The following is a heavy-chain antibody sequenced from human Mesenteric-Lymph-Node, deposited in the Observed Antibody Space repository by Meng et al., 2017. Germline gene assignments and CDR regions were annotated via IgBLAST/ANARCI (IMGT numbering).Heavy chain of an antibody. CDR1: GVTFSDHY. J-gene: IGHJ4*02. D-gene: IGHD7-27*01. Sequence: QGELVQSGGGLVKPGGSLRLSCVVSGVTFSDHYMSWIRQAPGKGLEWVAFINRNGDLDSYADSVKGRFTISRDNAKNSLFLQLNSLTDEDTAVYYCGRGHWGLDYLGQGTLVTVSS. CDR2: INRNGDLD. CDR3: GRGHWGLDY. V-gene: IGHV3-11*01.